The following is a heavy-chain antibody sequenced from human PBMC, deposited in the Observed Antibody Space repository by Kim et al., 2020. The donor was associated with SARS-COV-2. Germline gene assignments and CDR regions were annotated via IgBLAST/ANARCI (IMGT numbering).Heavy chain of an antibody. Sequence: GGSLRLSCAASGFTFSSYAMSWVRQAPGKGLEWVSGISGSGGSTDYADSVKGRFTISRDNSKNTLYLQMNSLRAEDTAVYYCAKGSSWYYYYGMDVWGQGTKVTVSS. D-gene: IGHD6-13*01. CDR1: GFTFSSYA. CDR2: ISGSGGST. J-gene: IGHJ6*02. V-gene: IGHV3-23*01. CDR3: AKGSSWYYYYGMDV.